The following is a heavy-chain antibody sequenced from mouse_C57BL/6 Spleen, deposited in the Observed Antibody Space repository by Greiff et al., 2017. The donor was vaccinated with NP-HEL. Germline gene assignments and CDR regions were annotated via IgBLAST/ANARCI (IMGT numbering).Heavy chain of an antibody. CDR3: ARGDYGSPFDY. J-gene: IGHJ2*01. V-gene: IGHV1-82*01. Sequence: QVQLKESGPELVKPGASVKISCKASGYAFSSSWMNWVKQRPGKGLEWIGRIYPGDGDTNYTGKFKGKATLTADKSSSTAYMQLSSLTSEDSAVYFCARGDYGSPFDYWGQGTTLTVSS. CDR2: IYPGDGDT. CDR1: GYAFSSSW. D-gene: IGHD1-1*01.